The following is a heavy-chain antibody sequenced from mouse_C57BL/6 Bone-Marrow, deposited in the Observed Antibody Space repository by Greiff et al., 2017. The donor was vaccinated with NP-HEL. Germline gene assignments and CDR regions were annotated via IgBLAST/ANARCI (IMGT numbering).Heavy chain of an antibody. D-gene: IGHD2-4*01. CDR2: IRNKANGYTT. CDR3: ARYRDYDYYYAMDY. J-gene: IGHJ4*01. V-gene: IGHV7-3*01. CDR1: GFTFTDYY. Sequence: EVKLMESGGGLVQPGGSLSLSCAASGFTFTDYYMSWVRQPPGKALEWLGFIRNKANGYTTEYSASVKGRFTISRDNSQSILYLQMNALRAEDSATYYCARYRDYDYYYAMDYWGQGTSVTVSS.